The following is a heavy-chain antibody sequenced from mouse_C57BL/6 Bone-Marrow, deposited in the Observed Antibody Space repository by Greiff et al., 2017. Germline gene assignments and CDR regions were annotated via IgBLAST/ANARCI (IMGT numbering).Heavy chain of an antibody. CDR2: INPNYGTT. CDR1: GYSFTDYN. V-gene: IGHV1-39*01. J-gene: IGHJ4*01. Sequence: VQLQQSGPELVKPGASVKISCKASGYSFTDYNMNWVKQSTGKSLEWIGVINPNYGTTSYNQKFKSKATLTVDKSSSTAYMQLNSLTSVDSAVYYCAKGYDYDYAMDYWGQGTSVTVSS. CDR3: AKGYDYDYAMDY. D-gene: IGHD2-4*01.